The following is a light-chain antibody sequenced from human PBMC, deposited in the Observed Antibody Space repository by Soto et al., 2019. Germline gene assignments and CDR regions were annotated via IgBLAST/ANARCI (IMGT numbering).Light chain of an antibody. CDR1: QTVGSN. Sequence: ETVMTQSPATLSVSPGERATLSCRASQTVGSNLAWYQQTPGRAPRLLIYGASTRATGIPARFSGGGSGTEFTLTISSLQSEDFAAYYCQQYNDWPRTFGQGTKVEI. V-gene: IGKV3-15*01. J-gene: IGKJ1*01. CDR2: GAS. CDR3: QQYNDWPRT.